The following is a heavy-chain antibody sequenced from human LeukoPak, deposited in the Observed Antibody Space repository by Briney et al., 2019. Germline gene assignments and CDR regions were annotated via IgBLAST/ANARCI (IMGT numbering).Heavy chain of an antibody. D-gene: IGHD3-22*01. J-gene: IGHJ6*03. Sequence: SETLSLTCTVSGGSISSYYWSWIRQPPGKGLEWIGYIYYSGSTNYNPSLKSRVTISVDTSKNQFSLKLSSVTAADTAVYYCARSMYYYDSSGYLYYYYYYYMDVWGKGATVTISS. CDR2: IYYSGST. CDR1: GGSISSYY. CDR3: ARSMYYYDSSGYLYYYYYYYMDV. V-gene: IGHV4-59*08.